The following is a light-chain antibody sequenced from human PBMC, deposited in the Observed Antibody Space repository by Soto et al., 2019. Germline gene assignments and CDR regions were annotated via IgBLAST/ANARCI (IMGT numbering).Light chain of an antibody. CDR2: DVF. J-gene: IGKJ4*01. CDR3: QQRDKWPLT. V-gene: IGKV3-11*01. Sequence: ETVLTQSPDTLSLSPGERATLSCRASQSVSSDLAWYQQKPGQAPRLLIYDVFNRATGIPARFSGSGSGTDFTLTISTLEPEDVAVYYCQQRDKWPLTFGGGTKVEIK. CDR1: QSVSSD.